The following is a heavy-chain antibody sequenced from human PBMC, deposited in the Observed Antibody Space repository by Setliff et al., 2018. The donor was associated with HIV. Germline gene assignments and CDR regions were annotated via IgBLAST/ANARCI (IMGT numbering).Heavy chain of an antibody. CDR2: IYYSGRT. CDR3: ARDVGEQLDV. Sequence: AETLSLTCTVSGGSISTFYWSWIRQPPGKGLEWIGYIYYSGRTNYNPSLDSRVTMSVDTSKNQFSLKLSSVTAADTAVYYCARDVGEQLDVWGKGTTVTVSS. J-gene: IGHJ6*04. CDR1: GGSISTFY. V-gene: IGHV4-59*01.